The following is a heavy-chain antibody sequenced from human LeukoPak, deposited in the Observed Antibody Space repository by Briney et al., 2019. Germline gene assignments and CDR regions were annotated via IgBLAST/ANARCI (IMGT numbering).Heavy chain of an antibody. CDR1: GFIFSSYW. V-gene: IGHV3-74*01. Sequence: GGSLRLSCAASGFIFSSYWMHWVRQAPGKGLVWVSRINADGSSTTDADSVKGRFTISRDNSKNTLYLQMNSLRAEDTAVYYCARGKGIAAAGNGVLDYWGQGTLVTVSS. D-gene: IGHD6-13*01. CDR3: ARGKGIAAAGNGVLDY. CDR2: INADGSST. J-gene: IGHJ4*02.